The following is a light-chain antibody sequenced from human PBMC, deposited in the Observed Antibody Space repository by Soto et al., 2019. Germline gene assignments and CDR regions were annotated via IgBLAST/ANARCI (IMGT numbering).Light chain of an antibody. CDR3: CSYAGSSTFRV. V-gene: IGLV2-23*03. CDR2: EGS. Sequence: QSALTQPASVSGSPGQSITISCTGTSSDVGSYNLVSWYQQHPGKAPKLMIYEGSKRPSGVSNRFSGSKSGNTASLTISGLQAEDEADYYCCSYAGSSTFRVFGGGPKLTVL. CDR1: SSDVGSYNL. J-gene: IGLJ2*01.